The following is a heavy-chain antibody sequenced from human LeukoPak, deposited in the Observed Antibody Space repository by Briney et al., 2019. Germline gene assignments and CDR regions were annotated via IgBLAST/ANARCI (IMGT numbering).Heavy chain of an antibody. Sequence: GGSLRLSCAASGFTFSSYEMNWVRQAPGKGLEWVSYIGISGRTIYYADSLKGRFTISRDNAKNSLYLQMNSLRAEDTAVYYCARMRYGSGSDFDYWGQGTLVTVSS. J-gene: IGHJ4*02. V-gene: IGHV3-48*03. CDR2: IGISGRTI. D-gene: IGHD3-10*01. CDR3: ARMRYGSGSDFDY. CDR1: GFTFSSYE.